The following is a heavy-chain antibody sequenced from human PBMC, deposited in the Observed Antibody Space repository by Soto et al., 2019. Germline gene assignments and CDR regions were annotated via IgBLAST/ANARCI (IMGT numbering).Heavy chain of an antibody. V-gene: IGHV4-59*01. CDR2: IYYSGST. CDR1: GRSISGYY. D-gene: IGHD3-3*01. Sequence: PPXTLSLTCSLSGRSISGYYWSWIRQPPGKGLEWIGYIYYSGSTNYNPSLKSRVTISVDTSKNQFPLKLTSVTAADTAVYYCAREVTWSGYFDYWGLGTLVTVSS. CDR3: AREVTWSGYFDY. J-gene: IGHJ4*02.